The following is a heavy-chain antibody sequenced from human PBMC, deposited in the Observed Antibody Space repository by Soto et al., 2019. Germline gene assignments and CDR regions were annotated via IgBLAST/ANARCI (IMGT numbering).Heavy chain of an antibody. CDR1: GGSISSSSYY. J-gene: IGHJ4*02. CDR2: IYYSGNT. Sequence: SETLSLTCTVSGGSISSSSYYWGWIRQPPGKGLEWIGSIYYSGNTYYNPSLKSRVTISVDTAKNQFSLKLSSVTAEDTAVYYCARGLYSGWHYFDYWGQGTLVTVSS. D-gene: IGHD5-12*01. V-gene: IGHV4-39*01. CDR3: ARGLYSGWHYFDY.